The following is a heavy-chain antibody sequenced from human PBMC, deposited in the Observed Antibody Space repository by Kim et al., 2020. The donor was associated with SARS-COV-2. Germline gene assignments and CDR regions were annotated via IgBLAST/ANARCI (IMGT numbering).Heavy chain of an antibody. CDR1: GFTFSSYA. J-gene: IGHJ4*02. D-gene: IGHD2-15*01. Sequence: GGSLRLFCVGSGFTFSSYAINWVRQVPGKGLQWVSSISGSATSTYYGDFVKGRFTISRDNSKNTVFLDLSSLRVEDTAVYYCATGWYFDNWGQGTLVTVSS. CDR2: ISGSATST. CDR3: ATGWYFDN. V-gene: IGHV3-23*01.